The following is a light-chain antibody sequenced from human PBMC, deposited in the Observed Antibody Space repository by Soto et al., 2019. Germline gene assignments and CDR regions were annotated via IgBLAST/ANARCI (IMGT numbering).Light chain of an antibody. Sequence: EMVMTQSPATLSVPPGERATLSCRASQSVSSNLAWYQQKPGQAPRLLIYGASTRATGIPARFSGSGSGTEFTLTISSLQSEDYAVYYCHQYNNWPPWTFGQGTKVDIK. CDR2: GAS. CDR1: QSVSSN. J-gene: IGKJ1*01. CDR3: HQYNNWPPWT. V-gene: IGKV3-15*01.